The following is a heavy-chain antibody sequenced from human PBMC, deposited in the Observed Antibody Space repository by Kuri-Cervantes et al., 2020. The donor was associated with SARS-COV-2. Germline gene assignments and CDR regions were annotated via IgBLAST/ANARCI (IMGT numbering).Heavy chain of an antibody. J-gene: IGHJ4*02. Sequence: GSLRLSCTVSGDSISSYYWSWIRQPPGKGLEWIAYIHHSGSSNYNSSLKSRVTMSVDTSKSQLSLKLNSVTAADTAVYYCARVGAVGTDYYFDQWGQGTLVTVSS. CDR1: GDSISSYY. D-gene: IGHD1-26*01. CDR2: IHHSGSS. CDR3: ARVGAVGTDYYFDQ. V-gene: IGHV4-59*01.